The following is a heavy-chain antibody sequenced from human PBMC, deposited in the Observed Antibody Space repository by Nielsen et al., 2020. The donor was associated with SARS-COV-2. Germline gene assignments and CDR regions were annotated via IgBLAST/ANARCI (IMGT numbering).Heavy chain of an antibody. J-gene: IGHJ4*02. Sequence: GESLKISCAASGFTFSSYAMHWVRQAPGKGLEWVAVISYDGSNKYYADSVKGRFTISRDNSKNTLYLQMNSLRAEDTAVYYCARSFPVTHTVYYFDYWGQGTLVTVSS. V-gene: IGHV3-30*04. D-gene: IGHD4-17*01. CDR3: ARSFPVTHTVYYFDY. CDR2: ISYDGSNK. CDR1: GFTFSSYA.